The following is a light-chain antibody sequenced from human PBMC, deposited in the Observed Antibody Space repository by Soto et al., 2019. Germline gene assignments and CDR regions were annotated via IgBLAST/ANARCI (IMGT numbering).Light chain of an antibody. CDR2: WAS. CDR3: HQYYSTPFT. V-gene: IGKV4-1*01. CDR1: QSVLHSSNNKNY. J-gene: IGKJ3*01. Sequence: DIVMTQSPDSLAVSLGERATINCKSSQSVLHSSNNKNYLAWYQQKPGQPPKLLIYWASTRESGVPDRFSGSGSGTDFTLTISSLQAEDVAVYYCHQYYSTPFTFGPGTKVDIK.